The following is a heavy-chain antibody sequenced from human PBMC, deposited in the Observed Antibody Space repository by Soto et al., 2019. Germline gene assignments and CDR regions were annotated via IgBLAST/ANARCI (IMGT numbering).Heavy chain of an antibody. V-gene: IGHV4-31*03. Sequence: QVQLQESGPGLVKPSQTLSLTCTVSGGSISSGGYYWNWIRQHPGKGLEWIGYIYNSESTYYNPSLKSRVTISGDTSKNQFSLKLSSVTAADTAVCYCARMDDYVWGSYRYTAIDYWGQGTLVTVSS. CDR1: GGSISSGGYY. J-gene: IGHJ4*02. CDR3: ARMDDYVWGSYRYTAIDY. D-gene: IGHD3-16*02. CDR2: IYNSEST.